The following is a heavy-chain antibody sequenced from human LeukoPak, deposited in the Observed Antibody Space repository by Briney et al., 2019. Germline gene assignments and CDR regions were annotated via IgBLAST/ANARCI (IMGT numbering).Heavy chain of an antibody. CDR3: ARDLGSGGACYAFDI. CDR1: GGSISSYY. D-gene: IGHD2-21*02. CDR2: IYYSGST. Sequence: SETLSLTCTVSGGSISSYYWIWIRQPPGKGLEWIGYIYYSGSTNYNPSLKSRVTISVDTSTNQFSLKLSSVTAADTAVYYCARDLGSGGACYAFDIWGQGTMVTVSS. V-gene: IGHV4-59*01. J-gene: IGHJ3*02.